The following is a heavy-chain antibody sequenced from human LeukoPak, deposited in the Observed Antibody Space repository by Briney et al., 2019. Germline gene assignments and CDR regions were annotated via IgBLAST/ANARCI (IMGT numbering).Heavy chain of an antibody. CDR1: GITLSNYG. J-gene: IGHJ4*02. CDR2: ISDSGGRT. Sequence: GGSLRLSCAVSGITLSNYGMSWVRQAPGKGLEWVAGISDSGGRTNYADSVKGRFTISRDNPKNTLYLQMNSRRAEDTAVYFCAKRGVVIRDILVGFHKEAYYFDSWGQGALVTVSS. CDR3: AKRGVVIRDILVGFHKEAYYFDS. V-gene: IGHV3-23*01. D-gene: IGHD2-15*01.